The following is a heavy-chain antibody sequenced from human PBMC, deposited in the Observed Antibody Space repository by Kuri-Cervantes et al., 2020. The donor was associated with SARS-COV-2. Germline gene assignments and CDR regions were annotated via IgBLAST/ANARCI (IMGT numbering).Heavy chain of an antibody. J-gene: IGHJ5*02. V-gene: IGHV4-34*01. CDR2: INHSGST. Sequence: GSLRLSCAVYGGSSSGYYWSWIRQPPGKGLEWIGEINHSGSTSYDPSLKSRVTISIDTSKNQFSLRLNSLTAADTAVYFCARVFRTQGFDPWGQGTLVTVSS. CDR3: ARVFRTQGFDP. CDR1: GGSSSGYY. D-gene: IGHD3-10*01.